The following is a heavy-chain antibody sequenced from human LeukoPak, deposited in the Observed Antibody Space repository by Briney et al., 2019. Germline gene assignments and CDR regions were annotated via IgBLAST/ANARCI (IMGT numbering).Heavy chain of an antibody. Sequence: GGSLRLSCAASGFTFSGYSIHWVRQAPGKGLEWVAIIWYDGSNKYYADSVKGRSTVSRDNSNNTLNLQMNSLRAEDTAVYYCARVTSSGWYVDYWGQGTLVTVSS. D-gene: IGHD6-19*01. CDR3: ARVTSSGWYVDY. CDR1: GFTFSGYS. CDR2: IWYDGSNK. J-gene: IGHJ4*02. V-gene: IGHV3-33*01.